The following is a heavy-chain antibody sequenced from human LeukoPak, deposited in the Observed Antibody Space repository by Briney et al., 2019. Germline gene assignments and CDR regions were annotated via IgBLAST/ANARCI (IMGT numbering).Heavy chain of an antibody. CDR2: ISSSSSYI. CDR3: ARESTSPWGSADY. V-gene: IGHV3-21*01. J-gene: IGHJ4*02. CDR1: GFTFSSFS. D-gene: IGHD7-27*01. Sequence: GGSLRPSAAGSGFTFSSFSMHWVRQAPGKGLEWVSSISSSSSYIYYADSVKGRFTISRVNAKNSLYLQTNRLRAEDTAVYYCARESTSPWGSADYWGQGTLVTVSS.